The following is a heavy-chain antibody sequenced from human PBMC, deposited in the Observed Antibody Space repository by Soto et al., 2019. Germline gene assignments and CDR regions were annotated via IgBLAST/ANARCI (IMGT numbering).Heavy chain of an antibody. D-gene: IGHD2-2*01. CDR1: GGTFSSYA. J-gene: IGHJ6*02. V-gene: IGHV1-69*12. CDR2: IIPIFGTA. CDR3: ARDSIVLVPAAIPRGSVGMDD. Sequence: QVQLVQSGAEVKKPGSSVKVSCKASGGTFSSYAISWVRQAPGQGLEWMGGIIPIFGTANYAQKFQGRVTITADESTSTAYMELSSLRSEDTAVYYCARDSIVLVPAAIPRGSVGMDDWGQGTTVTVSS.